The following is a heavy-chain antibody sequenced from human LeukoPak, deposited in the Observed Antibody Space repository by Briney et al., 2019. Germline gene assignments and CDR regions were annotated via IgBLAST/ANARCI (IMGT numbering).Heavy chain of an antibody. J-gene: IGHJ5*02. CDR3: AFRSSQGGVRFDP. D-gene: IGHD3-16*01. CDR1: GFTFSNYG. V-gene: IGHV3-30*02. CDR2: IQFDGGNR. Sequence: PGGSLRLSCAAAGFTFSNYGMHWVRQAPGMGLEWVAFIQFDGGNRFYADSVKGRFTISRDNAKNTLYLQMNSLRAEDTAVYYCAFRSSQGGVRFDPWGQGTLVTVSS.